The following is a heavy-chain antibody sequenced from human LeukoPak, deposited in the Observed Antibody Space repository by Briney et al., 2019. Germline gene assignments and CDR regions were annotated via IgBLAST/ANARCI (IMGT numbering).Heavy chain of an antibody. D-gene: IGHD3-16*01. CDR1: GYTFTGYY. J-gene: IGHJ4*02. CDR3: ARVMITFGGVPNFDY. Sequence: ASVKVSCKASGYTFTGYYTHWVRQAPGQGLEWMGWINPNSGGTNYAQKFQGRVTMTRDTSISTAYMELSRLRSDDTAVYYCARVMITFGGVPNFDYWGQGTLVTVSS. CDR2: INPNSGGT. V-gene: IGHV1-2*02.